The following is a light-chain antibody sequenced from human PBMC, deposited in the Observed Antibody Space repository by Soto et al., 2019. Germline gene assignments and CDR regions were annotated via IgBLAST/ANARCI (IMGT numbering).Light chain of an antibody. CDR3: PPYPTWPPT. Sequence: EIVMTQSPATLSVSPGERATLSCRASHSVSSRLAWYQQKPGQAPRLLIYGASTRATGLPARFSGSGSGTESPLPTSTLQSEVFEVDYCPPYPTWPPTSGGGTKVEIK. J-gene: IGKJ4*01. V-gene: IGKV3-15*01. CDR2: GAS. CDR1: HSVSSR.